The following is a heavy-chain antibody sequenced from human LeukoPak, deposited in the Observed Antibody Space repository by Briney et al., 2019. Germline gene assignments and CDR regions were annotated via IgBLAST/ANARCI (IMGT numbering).Heavy chain of an antibody. J-gene: IGHJ3*01. V-gene: IGHV4-39*07. CDR1: GGSISSSSYY. Sequence: PSETLSLTCTVSGGSISSSSYYWGWIRQPPGKGLEWIGSIYYSGSTYYNPSLKSRVTISVDTSKNQFSLKLSSVTAADTAVYYCARGGSPRGGSCRYWGQGTMVTVSS. D-gene: IGHD2-15*01. CDR2: IYYSGST. CDR3: ARGGSPRGGSCRY.